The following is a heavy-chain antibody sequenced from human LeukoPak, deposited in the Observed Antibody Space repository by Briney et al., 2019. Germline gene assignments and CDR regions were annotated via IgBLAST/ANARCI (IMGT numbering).Heavy chain of an antibody. CDR2: ISYDGSNK. Sequence: PGGSLRLSCAASGFTFSSYAMHWVRQAPGKGLEWVAVISYDGSNKYYADSVKGRFTISRDNSKNTLYLQMNSLRAEDTAVYYCARGTNWNYPVGVDYWGQGTLVTVSS. J-gene: IGHJ4*02. D-gene: IGHD1-7*01. CDR1: GFTFSSYA. CDR3: ARGTNWNYPVGVDY. V-gene: IGHV3-30-3*01.